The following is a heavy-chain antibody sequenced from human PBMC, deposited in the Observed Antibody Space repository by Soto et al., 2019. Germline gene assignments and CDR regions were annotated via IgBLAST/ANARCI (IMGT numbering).Heavy chain of an antibody. CDR3: AKDQGTTVTTPSFDY. V-gene: IGHV3-23*01. Sequence: HPGGSLRLSCAASGFTFSTYTMAWVRQAPGRGPEWVAGVSQGGTAHYADSVKGRFTISRDNSKNTLYLQMNSLRAEDTAVYYCAKDQGTTVTTPSFDYWGQGTLVTVSS. D-gene: IGHD4-17*01. CDR1: GFTFSTYT. CDR2: VSQGGTA. J-gene: IGHJ4*02.